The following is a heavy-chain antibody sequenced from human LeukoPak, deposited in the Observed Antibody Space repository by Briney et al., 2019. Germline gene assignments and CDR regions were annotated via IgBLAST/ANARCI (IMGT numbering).Heavy chain of an antibody. CDR1: GFNFASRW. V-gene: IGHV3-74*01. CDR2: ISSDGSDT. Sequence: GGSLRLSCAASGFNFASRWMHWVRQVPGKGLVWVSRISSDGSDTTYADSVKGRFTISRDNVKRIVYLQMRSLRVEDTAVYYCARHFDGKGSFDFWGQGTLVTVSS. D-gene: IGHD4-23*01. J-gene: IGHJ5*01. CDR3: ARHFDGKGSFDF.